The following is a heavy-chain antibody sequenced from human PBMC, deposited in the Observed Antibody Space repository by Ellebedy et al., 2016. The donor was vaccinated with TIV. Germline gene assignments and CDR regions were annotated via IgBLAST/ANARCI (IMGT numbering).Heavy chain of an antibody. J-gene: IGHJ3*01. CDR3: TPHWGFNF. Sequence: GGSLRLSXVASGLTVTDAYMYWVRQAPGKGLEWIGRITPKSEGGTGDYAGPVRGRFIVSRDESLNTLYLEMKSLKIEDTGTYYCTPHWGFNFWGQGTVVTVSS. CDR2: ITPKSEGGTG. D-gene: IGHD3-16*01. V-gene: IGHV3-15*01. CDR1: GLTVTDAY.